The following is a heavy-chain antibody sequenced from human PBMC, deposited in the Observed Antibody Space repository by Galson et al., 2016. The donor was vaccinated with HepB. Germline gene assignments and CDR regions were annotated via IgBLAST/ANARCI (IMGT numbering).Heavy chain of an antibody. CDR1: GYTFSNYS. Sequence: SVKVSCKASGYTFSNYSIHWVRQAPGQGLEWMGRINAGNGNTKISQKFQDRVTIFRDTSASTVSMELSRLRVEDTAVYYCARDRGKELGPYSSTWPSGGWFDPWGQGTLVTVSS. V-gene: IGHV1-3*01. CDR3: ARDRGKELGPYSSTWPSGGWFDP. D-gene: IGHD6-13*01. CDR2: INAGNGNT. J-gene: IGHJ5*02.